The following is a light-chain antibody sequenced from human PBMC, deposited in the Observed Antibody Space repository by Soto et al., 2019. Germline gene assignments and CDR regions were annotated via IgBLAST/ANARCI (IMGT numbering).Light chain of an antibody. V-gene: IGKV3-20*01. Sequence: ENVLTQSPGTLSLSPGERATLSCRASQSVGSSYLAWYQQKPGQAPRLLISGASIRATGIPDRFSGSGSGTDFTLTINRLEPEDFAVYYCQQYGSSPRTFGQGTKVDI. J-gene: IGKJ1*01. CDR1: QSVGSSY. CDR2: GAS. CDR3: QQYGSSPRT.